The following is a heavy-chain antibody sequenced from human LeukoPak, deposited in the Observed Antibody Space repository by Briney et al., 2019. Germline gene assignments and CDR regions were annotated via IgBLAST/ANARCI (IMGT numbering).Heavy chain of an antibody. V-gene: IGHV5-51*01. Sequence: GASLQISCKGSGYSFTSYWIGWVRQMPGKGLEWMAIIYPANSDTRYSPSFQGQVTISADKSISTAYLQWSSLKASDTAMYYCARPACSSTSCYLYFQHWGQGTLVTVSS. CDR3: ARPACSSTSCYLYFQH. J-gene: IGHJ1*01. CDR1: GYSFTSYW. D-gene: IGHD2-2*01. CDR2: IYPANSDT.